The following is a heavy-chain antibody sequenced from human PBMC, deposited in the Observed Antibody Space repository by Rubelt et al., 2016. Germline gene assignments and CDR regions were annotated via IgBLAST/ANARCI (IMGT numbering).Heavy chain of an antibody. D-gene: IGHD5-12*01. CDR2: INAGHGNT. V-gene: IGHV1-3*01. J-gene: IGHJ5*02. CDR3: ARDPTTRFTSTGWFDP. Sequence: QVQLVQSGAEVKKPGASVKVSCKASGYTFTSYAMHWVRQAPGQRLEWMGWINAGHGNTKYSQKFQGRDTITRETSGSTSDMELRSLRSDDTAVYYCARDPTTRFTSTGWFDPWGQGTLVTVSS. CDR1: GYTFTSYA.